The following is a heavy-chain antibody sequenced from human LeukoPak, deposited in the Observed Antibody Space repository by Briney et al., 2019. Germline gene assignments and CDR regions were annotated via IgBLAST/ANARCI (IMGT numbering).Heavy chain of an antibody. CDR2: ISGSGGST. Sequence: SGGPLRLSCAASGFTFSSYAMTWVRQAPGKGLEWVSTISGSGGSTYYADSVKGRFTISRDNSKNTLYLQMNSLRAEDTTVYFCASPFDYWGQGTLVTVSS. J-gene: IGHJ4*02. CDR1: GFTFSSYA. V-gene: IGHV3-23*01. CDR3: ASPFDY.